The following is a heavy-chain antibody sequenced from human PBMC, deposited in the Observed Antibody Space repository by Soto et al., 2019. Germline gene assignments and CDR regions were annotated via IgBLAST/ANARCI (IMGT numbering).Heavy chain of an antibody. D-gene: IGHD1-1*01. CDR2: IYYSGST. CDR3: ARETGPHNEGWFDP. V-gene: IGHV4-31*03. J-gene: IGHJ5*02. Sequence: PSETLSLTCTVPVGSISIGGYYWSWIRQHPGKGLEWIGYIYYSGSTYYNPSLKSRVTISVDTSKNQFSLKLSSVTAADTAVYYCARETGPHNEGWFDPWGQGTLVTVSS. CDR1: VGSISIGGYY.